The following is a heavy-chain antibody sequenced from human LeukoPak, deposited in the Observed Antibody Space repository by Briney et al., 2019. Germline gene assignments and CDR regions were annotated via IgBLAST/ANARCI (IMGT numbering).Heavy chain of an antibody. CDR2: IYYSGST. CDR1: GGSISSSSYY. V-gene: IGHV4-39*01. CDR3: ARQGGGTFPP. Sequence: SETLSLTCTVSGGSISSSSYYWGWIRQPPGKGLEWIGSIYYSGSTYYNPSLKSRVTISVDTSKNQFSLKLSSVTAADTAVYYCARQGGGTFPPWGQGTLVTVSS. J-gene: IGHJ5*02. D-gene: IGHD1-26*01.